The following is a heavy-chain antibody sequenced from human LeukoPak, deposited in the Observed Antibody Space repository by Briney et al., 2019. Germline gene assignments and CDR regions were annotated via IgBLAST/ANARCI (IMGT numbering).Heavy chain of an antibody. CDR2: ISYDGSNK. J-gene: IGHJ6*04. V-gene: IGHV3-30*18. CDR1: GFTLSSYG. CDR3: AKDVRYGSGFVYYGMDV. Sequence: GRSLRLSCAASGFTLSSYGMHWVRQAPGKGLEWVAVISYDGSNKYYADSVKGRFTISRDNSKNTLYLQMNSLRAEDTAVYYCAKDVRYGSGFVYYGMDVWGKGTTVTVSS. D-gene: IGHD3-10*01.